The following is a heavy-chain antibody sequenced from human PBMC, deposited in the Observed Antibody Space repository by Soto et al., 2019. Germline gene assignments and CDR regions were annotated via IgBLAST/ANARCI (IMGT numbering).Heavy chain of an antibody. CDR2: IKQDGSEK. Sequence: GGSLRLSCAASGFTFSSYWMSWVRQAPGKGLEWVANIKQDGSEKYYVDSVKGRFTISRDNAKNSLYLQMNSLRAEDTALYYCAGAYGDYVDYYYGMDVWGQGTTVTVSS. CDR1: GFTFSSYW. CDR3: AGAYGDYVDYYYGMDV. V-gene: IGHV3-7*04. J-gene: IGHJ6*02. D-gene: IGHD4-17*01.